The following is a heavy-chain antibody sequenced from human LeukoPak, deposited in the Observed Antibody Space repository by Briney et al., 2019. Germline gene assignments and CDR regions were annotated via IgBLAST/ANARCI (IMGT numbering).Heavy chain of an antibody. CDR2: IYPGNSNT. J-gene: IGHJ4*02. CDR3: ARCYNILTGYYPLSN. CDR1: GYSFTNYW. Sequence: GESLKISFKGSGYSFTNYWIGWVRQMPGKGLEWMGIIYPGNSNTRYSPSFQGQVTISADKSISTAYLQWSSLKASDTAMYYCARCYNILTGYYPLSNWGQGTLVTVSS. V-gene: IGHV5-51*01. D-gene: IGHD3-9*01.